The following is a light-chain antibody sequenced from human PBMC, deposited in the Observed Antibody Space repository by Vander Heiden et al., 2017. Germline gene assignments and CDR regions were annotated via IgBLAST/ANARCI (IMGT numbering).Light chain of an antibody. V-gene: IGLV1-51*01. CDR1: NSNVGNNY. CDR2: DNN. CDR3: GTWDSSLSAVV. Sequence: QSVFSQPPSVSSAPRQKVTLSCPGSNSNVGNNYVSWYQHLPGTATKLLIYDNNKRPSGIPDRFSGSKSGTSATLGITGLQTGDEADYYCGTWDSSLSAVVFGGGSKLTVL. J-gene: IGLJ2*01.